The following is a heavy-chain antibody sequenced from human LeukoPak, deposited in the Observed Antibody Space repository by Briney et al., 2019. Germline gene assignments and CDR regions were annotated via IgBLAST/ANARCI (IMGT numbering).Heavy chain of an antibody. CDR3: ARPTPRNWAFDI. CDR1: GFRFSSYA. V-gene: IGHV3-23*01. Sequence: GGSLRLSCAASGFRFSSYAMSWVRQAPGKGLEWVSAVSGTGDTAYYADSVKGRFTVSRDNSKNTLYLQMNSLRAEDTAVYYCARPTPRNWAFDIWGQGTMVTVSS. J-gene: IGHJ3*02. CDR2: VSGTGDTA.